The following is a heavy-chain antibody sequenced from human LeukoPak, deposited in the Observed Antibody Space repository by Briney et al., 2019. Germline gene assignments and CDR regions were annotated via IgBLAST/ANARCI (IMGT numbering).Heavy chain of an antibody. D-gene: IGHD3-16*02. V-gene: IGHV4-34*01. J-gene: IGHJ4*02. CDR2: SNHSGST. CDR1: GGSFSGYY. CDR3: ARAANYYYVWGSYRYGRYYFDY. Sequence: SETLSLTCAVYGGSFSGYYWSWIRQPPGKGLEWIGESNHSGSTNYNPSLKSRVTISVDTSKNQFSLKLSSVTAADTAVYYCARAANYYYVWGSYRYGRYYFDYWGQGTLVTVSS.